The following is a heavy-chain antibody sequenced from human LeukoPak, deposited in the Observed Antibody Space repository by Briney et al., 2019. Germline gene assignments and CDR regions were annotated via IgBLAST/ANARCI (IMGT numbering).Heavy chain of an antibody. J-gene: IGHJ6*04. Sequence: SETLSLTCAVYGGSFSGYYWSWIRQPPGKGLEWIGEINHSGSTNYNPSLKSRVTISVDTSKNQFSLKLSSVTAADTAVYYCARGLVYVGGASYYYSGMDVGGKGTTVPVSS. CDR3: ARGLVYVGGASYYYSGMDV. CDR2: INHSGST. CDR1: GGSFSGYY. V-gene: IGHV4-34*01. D-gene: IGHD1-26*01.